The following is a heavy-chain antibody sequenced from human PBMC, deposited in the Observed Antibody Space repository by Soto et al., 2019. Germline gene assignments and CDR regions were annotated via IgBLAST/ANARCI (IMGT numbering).Heavy chain of an antibody. D-gene: IGHD1-26*01. Sequence: GGSLRLSCAASGFTFSSYAMSWVRQAPGKGLEWVSAISGSGGSTYYADSVKGRFTISKDNSKNTLYLQMNSLRAEDTAVYYCAKAPTGIVGAHVRYYYYGMDVSGPGTRVTVSS. CDR2: ISGSGGST. CDR1: GFTFSSYA. J-gene: IGHJ6*02. CDR3: AKAPTGIVGAHVRYYYYGMDV. V-gene: IGHV3-23*01.